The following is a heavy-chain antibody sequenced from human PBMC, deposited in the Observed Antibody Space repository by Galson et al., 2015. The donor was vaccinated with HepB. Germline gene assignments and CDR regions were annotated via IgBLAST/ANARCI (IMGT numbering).Heavy chain of an antibody. CDR2: IRSKANSYAT. CDR1: GITFSGSA. CDR3: TRADSNSYCSGGSCYRKLNWFDP. V-gene: IGHV3-73*01. D-gene: IGHD2-15*01. Sequence: SLRLSCAASGITFSGSAMHWVRQASGKGLEWVGRIRSKANSYATAYAASVKGRFTISRDDSKNTAYLQMNSLKTEDTAVYYCTRADSNSYCSGGSCYRKLNWFDPWGQGTLVTVSS. J-gene: IGHJ5*02.